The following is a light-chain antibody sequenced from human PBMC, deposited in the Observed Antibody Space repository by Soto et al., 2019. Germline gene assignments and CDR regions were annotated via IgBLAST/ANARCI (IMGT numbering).Light chain of an antibody. V-gene: IGKV1-39*01. Sequence: DIQMTQSQSSLSASVGDRVTITCRSSHTITTHVNWYQQKPGKAPKLLSYAASSLQSVVPSRFSGSGSGTDFTLTISSLQPEDFATYWCHQTYNIPWTFGQGTQVEIK. CDR2: AAS. J-gene: IGKJ1*01. CDR1: HTITTH. CDR3: HQTYNIPWT.